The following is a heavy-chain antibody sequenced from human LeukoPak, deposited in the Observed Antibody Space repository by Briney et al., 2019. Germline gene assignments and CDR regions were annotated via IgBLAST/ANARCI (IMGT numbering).Heavy chain of an antibody. D-gene: IGHD3-3*01. CDR1: GGSISSYY. CDR2: IYYSGST. Sequence: SETLSLTCTVSGGSISSYYWSWIRQPPGKGLEWIGYIYYSGSTNYNPSLKSRVTISVDTSKNQFSLRLSSVTAADTAVYYCARKISIGPWAFDIWGQGTMVTVSS. CDR3: ARKISIGPWAFDI. J-gene: IGHJ3*02. V-gene: IGHV4-59*01.